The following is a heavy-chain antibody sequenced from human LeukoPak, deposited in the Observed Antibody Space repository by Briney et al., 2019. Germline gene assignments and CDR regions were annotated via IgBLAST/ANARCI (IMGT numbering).Heavy chain of an antibody. J-gene: IGHJ4*02. CDR1: GFSVSNNY. CDR3: AKDLSSGTYYYFDY. D-gene: IGHD6-13*01. V-gene: IGHV3-53*01. Sequence: GGSLRLSCAASGFSVSNNYMNWVRQASGKGLEWVSVMHSDGRTFYADSVKGRFTISRDKSKNMFYLQMDSLRAEDTAVYYCAKDLSSGTYYYFDYWGQGTLVTVSS. CDR2: MHSDGRT.